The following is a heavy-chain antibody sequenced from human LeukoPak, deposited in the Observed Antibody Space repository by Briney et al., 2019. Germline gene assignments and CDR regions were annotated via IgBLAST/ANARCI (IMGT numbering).Heavy chain of an antibody. Sequence: GGSLRLSCAASGFTFSSYAMSWVRQAPGKGLEWVSAISGSGGSTYYADSVKGRFTISRDNSKNTLYLQMNSLRAEDTAVYYCARRGESTNYGDYRFDSWGQGTLVIVSS. V-gene: IGHV3-23*01. J-gene: IGHJ4*02. CDR3: ARRGESTNYGDYRFDS. CDR2: ISGSGGST. D-gene: IGHD4-17*01. CDR1: GFTFSSYA.